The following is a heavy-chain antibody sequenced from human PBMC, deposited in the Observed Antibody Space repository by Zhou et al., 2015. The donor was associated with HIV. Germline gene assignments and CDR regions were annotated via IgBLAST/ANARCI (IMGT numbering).Heavy chain of an antibody. J-gene: IGHJ6*02. CDR3: ARDRVPYDSSGYYRIRYYYYGMDV. Sequence: QVQLVQSGAEVKKPGSSVKVSCKASGGTFSSYAISWVRQAPGQGLEWMGGIIPIFGTANYAQKFQGRVTITADESTSTAYMELSSLRSEDTAVYYCARDRVPYDSSGYYRIRYYYYGMDVWGQGTTVTVSS. V-gene: IGHV1-69*01. D-gene: IGHD3-22*01. CDR2: IIPIFGTA. CDR1: GGTFSSYA.